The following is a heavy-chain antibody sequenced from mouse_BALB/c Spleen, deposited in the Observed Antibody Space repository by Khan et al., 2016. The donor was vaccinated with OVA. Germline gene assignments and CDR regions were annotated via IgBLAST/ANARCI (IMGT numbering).Heavy chain of an antibody. V-gene: IGHV5-9-1*01. CDR3: PNGNYGWFAY. Sequence: EVELVESGGGLVEPGGSLKLSCAASGFTFSSFVMSWVRQTPEKRLEWVATISSAATYTYYPDSITGRSTISRDNAKNTLYPHMNSLRSDDTAISYWPNGNYGWFAYWGLGTLVTVS. D-gene: IGHD2-1*01. J-gene: IGHJ3*01. CDR1: GFTFSSFV. CDR2: ISSAATYT.